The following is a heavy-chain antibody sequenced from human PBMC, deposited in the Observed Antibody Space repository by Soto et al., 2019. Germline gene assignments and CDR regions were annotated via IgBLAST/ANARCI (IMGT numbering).Heavy chain of an antibody. CDR1: GYSFTTSG. CDR3: ARRLYGDYDY. Sequence: QVQLVQSGAEVKMPGASVKVSCRASGYSFTTSGITWVRQAPGQGLEWMGWISTYNGNTNYAHKIQDRLILTSDTSTSSAYMELTSLRSDDTAIYYCARRLYGDYDYWGQGTLVTVSS. J-gene: IGHJ4*02. CDR2: ISTYNGNT. V-gene: IGHV1-18*01. D-gene: IGHD4-17*01.